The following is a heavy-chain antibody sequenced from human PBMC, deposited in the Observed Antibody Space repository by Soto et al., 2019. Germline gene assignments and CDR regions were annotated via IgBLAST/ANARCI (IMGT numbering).Heavy chain of an antibody. D-gene: IGHD6-19*01. CDR1: GGSISSYY. CDR3: ARGCHSSGWPGYNWFDP. Sequence: SETLSLTCTVSGGSISSYYWSWIRQPPGKGLEWIGYIYYSGSTNYNPSLKSRVTISVDTSKNQFSLKLSSVTAADTAVYYCARGCHSSGWPGYNWFDPWGQGTLVTVSS. CDR2: IYYSGST. J-gene: IGHJ5*02. V-gene: IGHV4-59*01.